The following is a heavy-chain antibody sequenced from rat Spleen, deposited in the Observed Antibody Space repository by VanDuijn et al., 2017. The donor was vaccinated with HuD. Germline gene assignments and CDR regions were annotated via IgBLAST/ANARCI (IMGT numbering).Heavy chain of an antibody. CDR1: VYSITSSYR. V-gene: IGHV3-3*01. D-gene: IGHD1-10*01. CDR3: ARDNNYKAY. CDR2: INSEGST. J-gene: IGHJ2*01. Sequence: EVQLQESGPGLVKPSQSLALTCSVTVYSITSSYRWSWIRKCPGNKLEWMGYINSEGSTNYNPSIKSRISITRDTAKNQFFLQVNSVTTEETATYYCARDNNYKAYWGQGVMVTVSS.